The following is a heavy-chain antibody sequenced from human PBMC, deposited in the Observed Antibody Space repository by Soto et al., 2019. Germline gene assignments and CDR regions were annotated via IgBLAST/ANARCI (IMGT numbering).Heavy chain of an antibody. D-gene: IGHD3-22*01. CDR3: ARDVAYYYDSSGYYNRWFDP. Sequence: SETLSLTCTVSGGSISSYYWSWIRQPAGKGLEWIGRIYTSGSTNYNPSLKSRVTMSVDTSKNQFSLKLSSVTAADTAVYYCARDVAYYYDSSGYYNRWFDPWGQGTLVTVS. J-gene: IGHJ5*02. CDR2: IYTSGST. V-gene: IGHV4-4*07. CDR1: GGSISSYY.